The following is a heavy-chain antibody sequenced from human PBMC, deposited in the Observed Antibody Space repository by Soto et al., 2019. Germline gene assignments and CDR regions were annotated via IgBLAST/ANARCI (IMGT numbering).Heavy chain of an antibody. CDR2: IYPGDSDT. CDR1: GYSFTSYW. J-gene: IGHJ6*02. CDR3: ARLMVVGALEFYYYGMDV. Sequence: PGESLKLSCKGSGYSFTSYWIGWVRQMPGKGLEWMGIIYPGDSDTRYSPSFQGQVTISADKSISTAYLQWSSLKASDTAMYYCARLMVVGALEFYYYGMDVWGQGTTVTVS. V-gene: IGHV5-51*01. D-gene: IGHD1-26*01.